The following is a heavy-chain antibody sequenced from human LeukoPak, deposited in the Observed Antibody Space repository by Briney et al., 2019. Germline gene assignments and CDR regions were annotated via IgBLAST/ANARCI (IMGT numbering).Heavy chain of an antibody. V-gene: IGHV3-23*01. Sequence: TGGSLRLSCAASGFTFSSYAMSWVRQAPGKGLEWVSVISGSGGSTYYADSVKGRFTISRDNSKNTLYLQMNSLRAEDTAVYYCAKVGCSSTSCYMHAFDIWGQGTMVTVSS. CDR2: ISGSGGST. D-gene: IGHD2-2*02. J-gene: IGHJ3*02. CDR1: GFTFSSYA. CDR3: AKVGCSSTSCYMHAFDI.